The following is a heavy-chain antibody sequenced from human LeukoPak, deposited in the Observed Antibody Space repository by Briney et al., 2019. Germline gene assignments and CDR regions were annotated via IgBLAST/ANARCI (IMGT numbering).Heavy chain of an antibody. CDR1: GYSISSGYY. CDR3: ARDDVITFGGVIVIIDDAFDI. CDR2: IYHSGST. Sequence: SETLSLTCTVSGYSISSGYYWGWIRQPPGKGLEWIGSIYHSGSTYYNPSLKSRVTISVDTSKNQFSLKLSSVTAADTAVYYCARDDVITFGGVIVIIDDAFDIWGQGTMVTVSS. D-gene: IGHD3-16*02. J-gene: IGHJ3*02. V-gene: IGHV4-38-2*02.